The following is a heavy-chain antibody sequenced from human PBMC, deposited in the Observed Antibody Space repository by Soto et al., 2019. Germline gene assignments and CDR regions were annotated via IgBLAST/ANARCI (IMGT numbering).Heavy chain of an antibody. D-gene: IGHD2-15*01. CDR2: ISYDGSNK. J-gene: IGHJ4*02. Sequence: QVQLVESGGGVVQPGRSLRLSCAASGFTFSSYGMHWVRQAPGKGLEWVVVISYDGSNKYYADSVKGRFTISRDNSKNTLYLQMNSLRAEDTAVYYCAKDRDIVVVVAAFDYWGQGTLVTVSS. CDR1: GFTFSSYG. V-gene: IGHV3-30*18. CDR3: AKDRDIVVVVAAFDY.